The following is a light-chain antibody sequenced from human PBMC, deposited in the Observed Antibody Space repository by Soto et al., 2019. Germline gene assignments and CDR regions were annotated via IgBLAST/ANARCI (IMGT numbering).Light chain of an antibody. J-gene: IGKJ2*01. CDR1: QSISSN. CDR2: GAS. CDR3: QPYNNWPPYT. Sequence: EIVMTQSPATLSVSPGERATLSCRASQSISSNLAWYQQKPGQAPRRLIYGASNRATGIPARFSGSGSGTEFTLTISSLQSEDFAVYYCQPYNNWPPYTFGQGTKLEI. V-gene: IGKV3-15*01.